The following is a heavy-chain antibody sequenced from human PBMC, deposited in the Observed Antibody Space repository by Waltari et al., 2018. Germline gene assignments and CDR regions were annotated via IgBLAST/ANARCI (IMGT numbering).Heavy chain of an antibody. CDR2: ISLSSSSI. Sequence: EVQLVESGGGLVQPGGSLRLACAASGFPFGSYSMNWVRQAPGKGLEWISYISLSSSSIQYVDSVKGRFTISRDNANNSLYLQMNSLRADDSAVYYCTTSGMDVWGQGTTVTVSS. V-gene: IGHV3-48*01. J-gene: IGHJ6*02. CDR1: GFPFGSYS. CDR3: TTSGMDV.